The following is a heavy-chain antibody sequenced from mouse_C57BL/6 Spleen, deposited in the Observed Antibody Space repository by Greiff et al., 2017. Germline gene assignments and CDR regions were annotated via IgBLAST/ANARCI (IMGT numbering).Heavy chain of an antibody. D-gene: IGHD2-13*01. V-gene: IGHV1-72*01. CDR3: AREKDYTRGETDWYFEV. Sequence: QVQLKQPGAELVKPGASVKLSCKASGYTFTSYWMHWVKQRPGRGLEWIGRIDPNSGGTKYNEKFKSTATLTVDKPSSTAYMQLSSLTSEDSAVYNSAREKDYTRGETDWYFEVWGTGTTVTVSS. CDR1: GYTFTSYW. CDR2: IDPNSGGT. J-gene: IGHJ1*03.